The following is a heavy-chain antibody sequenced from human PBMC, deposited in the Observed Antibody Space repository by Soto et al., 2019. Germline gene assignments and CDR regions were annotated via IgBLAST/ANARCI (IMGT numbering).Heavy chain of an antibody. D-gene: IGHD5-18*01. Sequence: PGGSLRLSCAASGFTFSDYYMSWIRQAPGKGLEWVSYISSSSSYTNYADSVKGRFTISRDNAKNSLYLQMSSLRAEDTAVYYCAGLRGYSYDPDYWGQGTLVTVSS. CDR2: ISSSSSYT. CDR1: GFTFSDYY. V-gene: IGHV3-11*03. CDR3: AGLRGYSYDPDY. J-gene: IGHJ4*02.